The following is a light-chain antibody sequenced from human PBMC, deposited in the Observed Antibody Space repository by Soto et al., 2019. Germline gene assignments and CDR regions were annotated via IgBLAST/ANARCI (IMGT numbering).Light chain of an antibody. J-gene: IGLJ3*02. CDR2: EVI. CDR3: CSYTSSNTCV. V-gene: IGLV2-14*01. CDR1: SSDVGCYNY. Sequence: QSALTQPASVSGSPGQSIAISCTGTSSDVGCYNYVSWYQQHPGKAPKLMIYEVINRPSGISDRFSGSKSGNTASLTISGLQAEDEAYYYCCSYTSSNTCVFGGGTKLTVL.